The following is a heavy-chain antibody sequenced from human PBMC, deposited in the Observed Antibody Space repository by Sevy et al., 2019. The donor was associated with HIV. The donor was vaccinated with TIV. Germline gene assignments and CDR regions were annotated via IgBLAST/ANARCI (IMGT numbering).Heavy chain of an antibody. J-gene: IGHJ6*02. CDR2: INWNSDNI. D-gene: IGHD7-27*01. CDR1: GFMFDDYT. V-gene: IGHV3-9*01. Sequence: GGSLRLSCAASGFMFDDYTMHWVRQVPGKGPEWISSINWNSDNIGYAASVRGGFIISRNNARSSLYLQMNSLRVEDTVLYYGATANERGMALGGMDGFDVWGQGTTVTVSS. CDR3: ATANERGMALGGMDGFDV.